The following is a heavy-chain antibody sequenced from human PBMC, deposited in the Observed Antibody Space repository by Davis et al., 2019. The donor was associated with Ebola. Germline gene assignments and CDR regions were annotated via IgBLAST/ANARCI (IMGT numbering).Heavy chain of an antibody. Sequence: GESLKISCRGSGYSFSNYYIAWVRQMPGKGLEWMGVIYPGDSDTTYSPSFQGQVTISADTSISTAYLQWSSLRASDTAIYYCARQTAGDYSFDYWGQGTLVTVSS. V-gene: IGHV5-51*01. CDR1: GYSFSNYY. J-gene: IGHJ4*02. D-gene: IGHD4-11*01. CDR3: ARQTAGDYSFDY. CDR2: IYPGDSDT.